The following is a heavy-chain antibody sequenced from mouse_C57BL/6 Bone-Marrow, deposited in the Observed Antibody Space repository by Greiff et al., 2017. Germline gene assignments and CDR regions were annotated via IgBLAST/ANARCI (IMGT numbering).Heavy chain of an antibody. V-gene: IGHV5-9-1*02. D-gene: IGHD1-1*02. J-gene: IGHJ1*03. CDR2: ISSGGDYI. CDR3: TRDRVAPLYWYFDV. CDR1: GFTFSSYA. Sequence: EVKLVESGEGLVKPGGSLKLSCAASGFTFSSYAMSWVRQTPEKRLEWVAYISSGGDYIYYADTVKGRFTISRDNARNTLYLQMSSLKSEDTAMYYCTRDRVAPLYWYFDVWGTGTTVTVSS.